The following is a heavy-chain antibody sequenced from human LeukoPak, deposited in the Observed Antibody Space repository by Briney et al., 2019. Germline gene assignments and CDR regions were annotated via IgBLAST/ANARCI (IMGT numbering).Heavy chain of an antibody. CDR2: ISAYNGNT. CDR3: ARAIAALELVPFDY. D-gene: IGHD6-13*01. CDR1: GYTFTSYG. V-gene: IGHV1-18*01. Sequence: VASVKVSCKASGYTFTSYGISLVRQAPGRGLEWMGWISAYNGNTNYAQKLQGRVTMTTDTSTSTAYMELRSLRSDDTAVYYCARAIAALELVPFDYWGQGTLVTVSS. J-gene: IGHJ4*02.